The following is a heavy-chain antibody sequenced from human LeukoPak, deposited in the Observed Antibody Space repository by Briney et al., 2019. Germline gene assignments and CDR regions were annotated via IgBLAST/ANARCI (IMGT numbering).Heavy chain of an antibody. CDR3: AREGNGYGDFYFDQ. D-gene: IGHD4-17*01. Sequence: SETLSLTCTVSGGSISSGTYYWSWIRQPAGKGLEWIGHIFISGNTNYNPSLKSRVTISVDASKNQFSLKLSSVTAADTALYYCAREGNGYGDFYFDQWGQGTLVTVSS. CDR1: GGSISSGTYY. J-gene: IGHJ4*02. V-gene: IGHV4-61*09. CDR2: IFISGNT.